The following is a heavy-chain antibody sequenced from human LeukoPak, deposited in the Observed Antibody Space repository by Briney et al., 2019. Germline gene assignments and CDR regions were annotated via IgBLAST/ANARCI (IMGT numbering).Heavy chain of an antibody. D-gene: IGHD3-10*01. CDR2: IKQDGSEK. V-gene: IGHV3-7*03. Sequence: GGSLRLSCAASGFTFSSYWMSWVRQAPGKGLEWVANIKQDGSEKYYVDSVKGRFTISRDNAKNSLYLQMNSLRAEDTAVYYCAKGLMVRGVISYYYYGMDVWGQGTTVTVSS. CDR1: GFTFSSYW. J-gene: IGHJ6*02. CDR3: AKGLMVRGVISYYYYGMDV.